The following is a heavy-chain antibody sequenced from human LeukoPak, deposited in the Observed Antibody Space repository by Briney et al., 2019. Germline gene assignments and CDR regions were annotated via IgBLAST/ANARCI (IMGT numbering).Heavy chain of an antibody. V-gene: IGHV3-7*01. J-gene: IGHJ4*02. CDR2: IKQDGSEK. Sequence: GGSLRLSCAASGFDFSRSSMNWVRQAPGKGLEWVANIKQDGSEKYYVDSVKGRFTISRDNAKNSLYLQMNSLRAEDTAVYYCARGGRRFLEWLLSDYWGQGTLVTVSS. CDR1: GFDFSRSS. CDR3: ARGGRRFLEWLLSDY. D-gene: IGHD3-3*01.